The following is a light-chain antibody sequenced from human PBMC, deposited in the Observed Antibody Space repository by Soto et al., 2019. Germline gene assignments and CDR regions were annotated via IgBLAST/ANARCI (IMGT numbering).Light chain of an antibody. CDR3: CSYAGVNTFYV. V-gene: IGLV2-23*02. Sequence: QSVLTQPASVSGSPGQSITISCTGTSSDVGSYNLVSWYQQHPGKAPKLMIYGVSKRPSGVSDRFSGSKSGDTASLTISGLQAEDEADYYCCSYAGVNTFYVFVTGTKAPS. J-gene: IGLJ1*01. CDR1: SSDVGSYNL. CDR2: GVS.